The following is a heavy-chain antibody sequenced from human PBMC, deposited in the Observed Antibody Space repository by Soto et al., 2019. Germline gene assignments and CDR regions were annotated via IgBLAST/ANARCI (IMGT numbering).Heavy chain of an antibody. D-gene: IGHD2-2*01. CDR3: AREGYCSSTSCYSFDY. CDR1: GFTFSSYA. CDR2: ISSNGGST. J-gene: IGHJ4*02. V-gene: IGHV3-64*01. Sequence: EVQLVESGGGLVQPGGSLRLSCAASGFTFSSYAMHWVRQAPGKGLEYVSAISSNGGSTYYANSVKGRFTISRENSKNTLYLQMGSLRADDMAVYYCAREGYCSSTSCYSFDYWGQGTLVTVSS.